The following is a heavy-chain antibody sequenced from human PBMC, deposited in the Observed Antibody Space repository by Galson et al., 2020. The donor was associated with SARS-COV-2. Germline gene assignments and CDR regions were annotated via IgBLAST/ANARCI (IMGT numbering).Heavy chain of an antibody. CDR3: VTDVSEAGNGEFDY. V-gene: IGHV3-15*01. Sequence: GSLRLSCAASGFSFTYAWLSWVRQAPGKGLEWVGRVRSKTSGGTTDYAAPVKGRFIISRDDSMTMVYLDMNSLRTEDTAIYYCVTDVSEAGNGEFDYWGQGTLVTVSS. J-gene: IGHJ4*02. CDR2: VRSKTSGGTT. D-gene: IGHD3-10*01. CDR1: GFSFTYAW.